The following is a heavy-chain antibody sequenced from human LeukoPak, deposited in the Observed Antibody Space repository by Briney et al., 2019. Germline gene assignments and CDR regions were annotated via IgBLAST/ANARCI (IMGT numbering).Heavy chain of an antibody. V-gene: IGHV3-21*01. J-gene: IGHJ5*02. Sequence: GGSLRLSCAASGFTFSSYSMKWVRQAPGKGLEWVSSISSSSSYIYYADSVKGRFTISRDNAKNSLYLQMNSLRAEDTAVYYCARDVWPQNPPQAVTISWFDPWGQGTLVTVSS. CDR1: GFTFSSYS. CDR2: ISSSSSYI. CDR3: ARDVWPQNPPQAVTISWFDP. D-gene: IGHD3-16*01.